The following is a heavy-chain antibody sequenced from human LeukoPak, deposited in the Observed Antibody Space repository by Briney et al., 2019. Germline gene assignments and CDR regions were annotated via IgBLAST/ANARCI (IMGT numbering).Heavy chain of an antibody. Sequence: GGSLRLSCAASGFTFDDYGMSWARQAPGKGLEWVSGINWNGGSTGYADSVKGRFTISRDNAKNSLYLQMNSLRAEDTALYYCARDRKEQQLVHFDYWGQGTLVTVSS. D-gene: IGHD6-13*01. CDR3: ARDRKEQQLVHFDY. J-gene: IGHJ4*02. CDR1: GFTFDDYG. CDR2: INWNGGST. V-gene: IGHV3-20*04.